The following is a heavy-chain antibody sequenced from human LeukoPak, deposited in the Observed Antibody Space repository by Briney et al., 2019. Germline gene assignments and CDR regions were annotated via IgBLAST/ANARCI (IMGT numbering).Heavy chain of an antibody. D-gene: IGHD3-3*01. J-gene: IGHJ6*02. CDR2: IYYSGST. V-gene: IGHV4-59*01. Sequence: SETLSLTCTVSGGSISSYYWSWIRQPPGKGLEWIGYIYYSGSTNYNPSLKSRVTISVDTSKNQFSLKLSSVTAADTAVYYCARASYDFWSGQPGLYYYGMDVWGQGTTVTVSS. CDR3: ARASYDFWSGQPGLYYYGMDV. CDR1: GGSISSYY.